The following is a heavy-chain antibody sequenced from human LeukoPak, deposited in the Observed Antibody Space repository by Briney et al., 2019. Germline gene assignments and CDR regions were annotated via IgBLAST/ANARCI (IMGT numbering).Heavy chain of an antibody. Sequence: SETLSLTCTISGGSVSDYYWSWIRQSPGKGLEWIGYIYHTGSTSYSPSLKSRVTISLDTSKNEFSLKLSSVTAADTAVYYCARGGSGYDAFDIWGQGTMVTVSS. CDR1: GGSVSDYY. CDR2: IYHTGST. V-gene: IGHV4-59*02. D-gene: IGHD3-16*01. CDR3: ARGGSGYDAFDI. J-gene: IGHJ3*02.